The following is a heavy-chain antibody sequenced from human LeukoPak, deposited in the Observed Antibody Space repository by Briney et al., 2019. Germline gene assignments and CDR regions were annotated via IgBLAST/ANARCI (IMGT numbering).Heavy chain of an antibody. CDR1: GFIFSSYN. D-gene: IGHD3-22*01. V-gene: IGHV3-21*01. Sequence: GGSLRLSCAASGFIFSSYNMNWVRQAPGKGPEWVSFISATGTIIYYADAVKGRFTISRDNAKNSLYLQMNSLGAEDTAVYYCARDSIYSDNSDYYYDYWGQGTLVTVSS. J-gene: IGHJ4*02. CDR2: ISATGTII. CDR3: ARDSIYSDNSDYYYDY.